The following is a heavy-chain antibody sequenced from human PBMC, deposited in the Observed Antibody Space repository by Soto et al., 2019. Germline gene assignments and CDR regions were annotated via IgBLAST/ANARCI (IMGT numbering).Heavy chain of an antibody. D-gene: IGHD3-22*01. CDR3: AKDLLKSSSGYYFDY. J-gene: IGHJ4*02. CDR2: ISGSGGST. Sequence: GGSLILSCAASGFTFSSYAMSWVRQAPGKGLEWVSAISGSGGSTYYADSVKGRFTISRDNSKNTLYLQMNSLRAEDTAVYYCAKDLLKSSSGYYFDYWGQGTLVTVSS. V-gene: IGHV3-23*01. CDR1: GFTFSSYA.